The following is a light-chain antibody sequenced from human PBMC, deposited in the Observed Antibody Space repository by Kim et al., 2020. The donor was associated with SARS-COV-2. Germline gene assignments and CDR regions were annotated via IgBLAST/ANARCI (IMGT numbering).Light chain of an antibody. CDR3: TSYTHVNSLDVV. Sequence: QSALTQPASVSGSPGQSITISCTGVTSDIGGHNYVSWYQHDPGKAPKLILYDVTNRPSGIPTRFSGSMSGNTASLTISGLQPEDESDYYCTSYTHVNSLDVVFGGGTQLTVL. CDR1: TSDIGGHNY. V-gene: IGLV2-14*03. CDR2: DVT. J-gene: IGLJ2*01.